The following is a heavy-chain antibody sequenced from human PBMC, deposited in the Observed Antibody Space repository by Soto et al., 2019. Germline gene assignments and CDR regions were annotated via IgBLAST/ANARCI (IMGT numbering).Heavy chain of an antibody. V-gene: IGHV4-34*01. CDR3: AREGRKRERRGPNWYFDL. D-gene: IGHD1-1*01. Sequence: SETLSLTCAVYGGSFSGYYWSWIRQPPGKGLEWIGEINHSGSTNYSPSLKSRVTISVDTSKNQFSLKLSSVTAADTAVYYCAREGRKRERRGPNWYFDLWGRGTLVTVSS. CDR1: GGSFSGYY. J-gene: IGHJ2*01. CDR2: INHSGST.